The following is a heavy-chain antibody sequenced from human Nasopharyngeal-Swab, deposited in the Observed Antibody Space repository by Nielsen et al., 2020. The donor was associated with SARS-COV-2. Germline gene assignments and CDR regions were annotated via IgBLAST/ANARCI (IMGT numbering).Heavy chain of an antibody. V-gene: IGHV4-59*01. D-gene: IGHD2-15*01. Sequence: SETLSLTCTVSGGSISSYYWSWIRQPPGKGLEWIGYIYYSGSTNYNPSLKSRVTISVDTSKNQFSLKLSSVTAADTAVYYCASLLRSYCSGGSCYPNGMVVWGQGTTVTVSS. CDR2: IYYSGST. J-gene: IGHJ6*02. CDR1: GGSISSYY. CDR3: ASLLRSYCSGGSCYPNGMVV.